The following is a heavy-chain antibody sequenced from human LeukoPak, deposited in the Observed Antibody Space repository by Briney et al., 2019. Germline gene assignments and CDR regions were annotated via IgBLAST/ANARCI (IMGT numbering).Heavy chain of an antibody. CDR1: GYSISSGYY. V-gene: IGHV4-38-2*02. D-gene: IGHD3-3*01. J-gene: IGHJ3*02. CDR3: ASFERFLEGDAFDI. CDR2: INHSGST. Sequence: SETLSLTCTVSGYSISSGYYWGWIRQPPGKGLEWIGEINHSGSTNYNPSLKSRVTISVDTSKNQFSLKLSSVTAADTAVYYCASFERFLEGDAFDIWGQGTMVTVSS.